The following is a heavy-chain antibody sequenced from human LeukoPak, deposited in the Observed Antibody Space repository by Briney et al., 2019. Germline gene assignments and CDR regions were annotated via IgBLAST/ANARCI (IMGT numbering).Heavy chain of an antibody. CDR1: GGTFSSYA. V-gene: IGHV1-69*05. Sequence: SVKVSCKASGGTFSSYAISWVRQAPGQGLEWMGGIIPIFGTANYAQKFQGRVTITTDESTSTAYMELSSLRSEDTAVYYCAWGEITIFGTNWFDPGAREPWSPSPQ. CDR2: IIPIFGTA. D-gene: IGHD3-3*01. J-gene: IGHJ5*02. CDR3: AWGEITIFGTNWFDP.